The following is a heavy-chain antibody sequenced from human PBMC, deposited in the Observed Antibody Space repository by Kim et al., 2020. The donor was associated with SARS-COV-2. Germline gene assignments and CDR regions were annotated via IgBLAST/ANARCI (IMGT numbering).Heavy chain of an antibody. Sequence: YYSGRTYYNPSLKSRVTISVDTSKNQFSLKLSSVTAADTAVYYCARKFDPWGQGTLVTVSS. CDR2: YYSGRT. CDR3: ARKFDP. J-gene: IGHJ5*02. V-gene: IGHV4-39*01.